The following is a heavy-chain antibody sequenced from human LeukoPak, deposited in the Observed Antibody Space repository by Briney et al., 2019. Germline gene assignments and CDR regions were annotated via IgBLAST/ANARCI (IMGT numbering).Heavy chain of an antibody. CDR3: AKGQQFRYSSLDN. Sequence: GGSLRLSCAASGFTFSTYAMSWVRPAPGKGLEWVALIWYDGRNKYYADSVKGRFIISRDNSKHTVYLQMNSLRAEDTAVYYCAKGQQFRYSSLDNWGQGTLVTVSS. D-gene: IGHD6-13*01. J-gene: IGHJ4*02. CDR1: GFTFSTYA. V-gene: IGHV3-33*06. CDR2: IWYDGRNK.